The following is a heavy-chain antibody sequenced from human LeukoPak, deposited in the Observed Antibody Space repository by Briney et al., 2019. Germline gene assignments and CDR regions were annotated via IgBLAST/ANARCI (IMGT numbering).Heavy chain of an antibody. D-gene: IGHD6-13*01. J-gene: IGHJ3*02. CDR3: ARVWFAAAGTGAFDI. CDR1: GFTFDDYG. Sequence: GGSLILSCAASGFTFDDYGMSWVRQAPGRGLEWVSGINWNGGSTGYADSVKGRFTISRDNAKNSLYLQMNSLRAEDTALYYCARVWFAAAGTGAFDIWGQGTMVTVSS. CDR2: INWNGGST. V-gene: IGHV3-20*04.